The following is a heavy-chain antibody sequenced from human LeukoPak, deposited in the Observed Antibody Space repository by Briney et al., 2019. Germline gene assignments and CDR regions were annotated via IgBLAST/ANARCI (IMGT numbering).Heavy chain of an antibody. J-gene: IGHJ6*02. V-gene: IGHV3-30*18. CDR2: ISYDGSNK. CDR1: GFTFGSYG. Sequence: GGSLRLTCAASGFTFGSYGMHWVRQAPGKGLEWVAVISYDGSNKYYADSVKGRFTISRDNSRNTLYLQMNSLRAEDTAVYYCAKPLVVVTDNGPIYYYYGMDVWGQGTTVTVSS. CDR3: AKPLVVVTDNGPIYYYYGMDV. D-gene: IGHD2-21*02.